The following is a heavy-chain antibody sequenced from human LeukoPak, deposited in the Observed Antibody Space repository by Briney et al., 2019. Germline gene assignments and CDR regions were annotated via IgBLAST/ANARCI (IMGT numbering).Heavy chain of an antibody. CDR1: EFDFTTHA. CDR3: ARKGLPDH. V-gene: IGHV3-33*03. CDR2: IWADGSRA. J-gene: IGHJ4*02. D-gene: IGHD2-21*02. Sequence: EMSLRLSCAASEFDFTTHAMHWVRQAPGKGLEWVAFIWADGSRADYADSVKGRFTISRDNARNLVHLQMNSLRAEDTAVYYCARKGLPDHWGQGTMVTVSS.